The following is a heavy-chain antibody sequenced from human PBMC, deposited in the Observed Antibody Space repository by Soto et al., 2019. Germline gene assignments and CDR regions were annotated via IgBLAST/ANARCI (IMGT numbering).Heavy chain of an antibody. CDR2: KYSVRSGGST. CDR3: TRGGSWNYGMDSGDAFDI. J-gene: IGHJ3*02. V-gene: IGHV3-53*02. Sequence: EVRLVESGGGLVQRGGSLRLSCAASGISVSSNYMSWVRQAPGKGLEWVSVKYSVRSGGSTYYRDSVKDRFTVSRDNSKNTLFLQMDSLTPEDTAMYYCTRGGSWNYGMDSGDAFDIWGQGTMVTVSS. CDR1: GISVSSNY. D-gene: IGHD1-7*01.